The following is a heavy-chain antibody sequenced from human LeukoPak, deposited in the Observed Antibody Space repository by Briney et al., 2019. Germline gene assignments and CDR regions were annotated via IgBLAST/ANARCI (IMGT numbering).Heavy chain of an antibody. D-gene: IGHD6-19*01. CDR1: GFTFSSSA. CDR2: LSGSGITT. V-gene: IGHV3-23*01. J-gene: IGHJ4*01. Sequence: GGSLRLSCAASGFTFSSSAMSWVRQAPGRGLEWVSTLSGSGITTYYADSVKGRFTISRDHSKNTLYLQMNSLRAEDTAVYYCAKGIYSSGWSYFDYWGHGTLVTVSS. CDR3: AKGIYSSGWSYFDY.